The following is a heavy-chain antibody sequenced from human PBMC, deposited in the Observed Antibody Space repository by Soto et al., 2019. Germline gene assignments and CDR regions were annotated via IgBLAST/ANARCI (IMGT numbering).Heavy chain of an antibody. CDR3: ARGVGLYSGYDH. D-gene: IGHD5-12*01. Sequence: ASVKVSCKASGYTFTSYAMHWVRQAPGQRLEWMGWINAGNGNTKYSQKFQGRVTITRDTSASTAYMELSSLRSEDTAVYYCARGVGLYSGYDHWGQGTLVTVSS. J-gene: IGHJ5*02. V-gene: IGHV1-3*01. CDR1: GYTFTSYA. CDR2: INAGNGNT.